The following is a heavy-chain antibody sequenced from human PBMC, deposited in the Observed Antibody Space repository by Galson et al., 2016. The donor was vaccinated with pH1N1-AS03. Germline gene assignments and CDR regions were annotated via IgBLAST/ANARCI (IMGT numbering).Heavy chain of an antibody. Sequence: LSLTCAVSGYSISSGYYWGWIRQPPGKGLEWIGSIYHSGSTYYNPSLKSRITISVDTTKNQFSLNLYSVTAAGTAVYYCAREGAAADPDDSWGQGTLVTVSS. V-gene: IGHV4-38-2*02. CDR3: AREGAAADPDDS. CDR1: GYSISSGYY. CDR2: IYHSGST. J-gene: IGHJ4*02. D-gene: IGHD6-13*01.